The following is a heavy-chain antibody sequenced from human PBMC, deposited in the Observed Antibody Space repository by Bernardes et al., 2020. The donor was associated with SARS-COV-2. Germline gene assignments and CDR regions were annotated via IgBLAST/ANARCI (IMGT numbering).Heavy chain of an antibody. V-gene: IGHV3-21*01. D-gene: IGHD7-27*01. CDR1: GFTFSSYS. CDR2: ISSSSSYI. J-gene: IGHJ6*02. CDR3: ARDNAVVTGWDYYYYGMDV. Sequence: GGSLRLSCAASGFTFSSYSMNWVRQAPGKGLEWVSSISSSSSYIYYADSVKGRFTISRDNAKNSLYLQMNSLRAEDTAVYYCARDNAVVTGWDYYYYGMDVWGQGTTVTVSS.